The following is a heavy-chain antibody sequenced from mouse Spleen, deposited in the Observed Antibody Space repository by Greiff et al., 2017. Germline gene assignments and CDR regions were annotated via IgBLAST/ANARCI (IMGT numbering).Heavy chain of an antibody. Sequence: EVKLVESGGGLVKLGGSLKLSCAASGFTFSSYAMSWVRQTPEKRLEWVATISSGGGNTYYPDSVKGRFTISRDNAKNTLYLQMSSLKSEDTAMYYCARRDYGHAMDYWGQGTSVTVSS. CDR2: ISSGGGNT. J-gene: IGHJ4*01. V-gene: IGHV5-9*04. D-gene: IGHD1-2*01. CDR3: ARRDYGHAMDY. CDR1: GFTFSSYA.